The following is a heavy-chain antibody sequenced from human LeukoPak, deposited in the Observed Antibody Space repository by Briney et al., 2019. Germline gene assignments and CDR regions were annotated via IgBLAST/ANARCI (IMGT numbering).Heavy chain of an antibody. V-gene: IGHV1-8*01. CDR3: ARGESSKRSNWNEFYYYYIDV. Sequence: ASGKVSCKAAGYTVTSYDIKWGREAAGQGVGGRGGRNPNSGKTGNAQKFQGRGTMTRNTSIRKEYMELSRRRDGDTAVYYCARGESSKRSNWNEFYYYYIDVWGKGTTVTISS. D-gene: IGHD1-1*01. CDR1: GYTVTSYD. J-gene: IGHJ6*03. CDR2: RNPNSGKT.